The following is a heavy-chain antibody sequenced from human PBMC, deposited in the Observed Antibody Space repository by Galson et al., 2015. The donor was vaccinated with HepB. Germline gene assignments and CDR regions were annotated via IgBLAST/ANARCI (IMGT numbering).Heavy chain of an antibody. CDR3: ARDLGYYYDSSGYYLDY. CDR2: IWYDGSNK. D-gene: IGHD3-22*01. J-gene: IGHJ4*02. CDR1: GFTFSSYG. Sequence: SLRLSCAASGFTFSSYGMHWVRQAPGKGLEWVAVIWYDGSNKYYADSVKGRFTISRDNSKNTLYLQMNSLRAEDTAVYYCARDLGYYYDSSGYYLDYWGQGTLVTVSS. V-gene: IGHV3-33*01.